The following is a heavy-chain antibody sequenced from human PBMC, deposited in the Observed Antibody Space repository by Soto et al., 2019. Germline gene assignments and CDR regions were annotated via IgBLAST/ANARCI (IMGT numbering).Heavy chain of an antibody. CDR1: GGSIGSGGYS. CDR3: ARGLEAAGTSINNWFDP. Sequence: SETLSLTCAVSGGSIGSGGYSWSWIRQPPGKGLEWIGYIYHSGSTYYNPSLKSRVTISVDRSKNQFSLKLSSVTAADTAVYYCARGLEAAGTSINNWFDPWGQGTLVTV. D-gene: IGHD6-13*01. V-gene: IGHV4-30-2*01. CDR2: IYHSGST. J-gene: IGHJ5*02.